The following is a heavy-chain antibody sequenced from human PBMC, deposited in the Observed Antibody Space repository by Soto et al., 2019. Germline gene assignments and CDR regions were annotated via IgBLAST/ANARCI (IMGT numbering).Heavy chain of an antibody. Sequence: EVQLVESGGGLVQPGGSLRLSCAASGFTSSSCWMSWVRQARGKGLEWVANIKKDGSQKNYVDSVTGRFTISRDNAKNSLFLQMNSLRAGETAVYYCARVLLNRSYDFVDFWGQGTLVTFSS. D-gene: IGHD3-3*01. CDR2: IKKDGSQK. V-gene: IGHV3-7*04. CDR1: GFTSSSCW. CDR3: ARVLLNRSYDFVDF. J-gene: IGHJ4*02.